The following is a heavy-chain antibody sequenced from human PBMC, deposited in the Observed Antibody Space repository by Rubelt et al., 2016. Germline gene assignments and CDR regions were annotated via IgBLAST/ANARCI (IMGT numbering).Heavy chain of an antibody. Sequence: QVQLQQWGAGLLKPSETLSLTCAVYGGSFSGYYWSWIRQPPGKGLEWIGEINHSGSTNYNPSLKSRFTISVDTSKNQFALKLSSVTAADTAVYYCARGVVGDSSGYSDYWGQGTLVTVSS. V-gene: IGHV4-34*01. D-gene: IGHD3-22*01. CDR2: INHSGST. J-gene: IGHJ4*02. CDR3: ARGVVGDSSGYSDY. CDR1: GGSFSGYY.